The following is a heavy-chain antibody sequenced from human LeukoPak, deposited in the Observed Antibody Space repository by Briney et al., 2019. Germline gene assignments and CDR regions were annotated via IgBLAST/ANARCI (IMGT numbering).Heavy chain of an antibody. CDR2: IYYSGST. V-gene: IGHV4-59*01. J-gene: IGHJ4*02. CDR1: GGSISSYY. D-gene: IGHD6-19*01. Sequence: SETLSLTCTVSGGSISSYYWSWIRQPPGKGLEWIGYIYYSGSTNYNPSLKSRVTISVDTSKNQFSLKLSSVTAADTAVYYCAKDRSGWTHYFDYWGQGTLVTVSS. CDR3: AKDRSGWTHYFDY.